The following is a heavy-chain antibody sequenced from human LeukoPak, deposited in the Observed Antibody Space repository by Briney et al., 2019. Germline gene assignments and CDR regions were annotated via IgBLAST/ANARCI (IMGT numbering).Heavy chain of an antibody. CDR3: IRSYSSAWYAFDY. D-gene: IGHD6-19*01. CDR2: IYSGGST. V-gene: IGHV3-53*01. Sequence: QAGGSLRLSCAASGFTFSSYGMNWVRQAPGKGLEWVSVIYSGGSTYYADSVKGRFTISRDNSKNTLYLQMNNLRAEDTAMYYCIRSYSSAWYAFDYWGQGTLVTVSS. J-gene: IGHJ4*02. CDR1: GFTFSSYG.